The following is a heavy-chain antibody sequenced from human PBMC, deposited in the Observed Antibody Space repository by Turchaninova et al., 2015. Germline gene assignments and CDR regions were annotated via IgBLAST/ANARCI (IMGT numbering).Heavy chain of an antibody. Sequence: EVQLVESGGGLVQPGGSLRLSCVASGFTFNSHWMSWVRQAPGRGLDWVAHIKQEGSEKYYVDSAIGRFTISRDNAKNSLYLQMTSLRVEDTAVYYCARGSYAMDVWGQGTTVTVSS. CDR1: GFTFNSHW. CDR2: IKQEGSEK. J-gene: IGHJ6*02. D-gene: IGHD2-2*01. CDR3: ARGSYAMDV. V-gene: IGHV3-7*03.